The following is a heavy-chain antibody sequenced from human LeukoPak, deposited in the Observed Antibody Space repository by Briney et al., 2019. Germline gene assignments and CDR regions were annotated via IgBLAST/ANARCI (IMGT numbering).Heavy chain of an antibody. CDR3: ARGDYGDYFDY. Sequence: PSETLSLTCTVSGGSISSYYWSWIRQPPGKGLEWIGYIYYSGSTNYNPSLKSRVTISVDTSKTRFSLKLSSVTAADTAVYYCARGDYGDYFDYWGQGTLVTVSS. D-gene: IGHD4-17*01. CDR1: GGSISSYY. J-gene: IGHJ4*02. V-gene: IGHV4-59*01. CDR2: IYYSGST.